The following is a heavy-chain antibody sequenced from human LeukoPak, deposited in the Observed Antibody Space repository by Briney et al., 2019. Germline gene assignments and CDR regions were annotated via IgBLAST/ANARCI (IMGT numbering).Heavy chain of an antibody. V-gene: IGHV4-59*08. CDR3: ARAVSGRFDY. J-gene: IGHJ4*02. CDR2: IYYSGST. CDR1: GGPMSPYH. D-gene: IGHD6-19*01. Sequence: SETLSLTCTASGGPMSPYHWGWIRQPPGKGLEWTGYIYYSGSTNYNPSLKSRVTISVGTSKNQFSLKLSSVTAADTAIYYCARAVSGRFDYWGQGTLVTVSS.